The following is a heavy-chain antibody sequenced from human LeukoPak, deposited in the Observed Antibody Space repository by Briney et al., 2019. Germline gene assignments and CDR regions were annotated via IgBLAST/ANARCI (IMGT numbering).Heavy chain of an antibody. CDR3: ARDSPRVTGTSPFDY. Sequence: ASVKVSCKASGYTFTSYGISWVRQAPGQGLEWMGWISGYNGNTNYAQKLQGRVTMTTDTSTSTAYMELRSLRSDDTAVYYCARDSPRVTGTSPFDYWGQGTLVTVSS. J-gene: IGHJ4*02. CDR1: GYTFTSYG. CDR2: ISGYNGNT. V-gene: IGHV1-18*01. D-gene: IGHD1-7*01.